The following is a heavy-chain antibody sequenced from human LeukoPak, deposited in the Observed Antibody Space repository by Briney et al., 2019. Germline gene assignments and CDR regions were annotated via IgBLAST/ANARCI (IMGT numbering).Heavy chain of an antibody. D-gene: IGHD1-14*01. J-gene: IGHJ6*02. V-gene: IGHV3-66*01. CDR2: IYSGGST. CDR1: GFTVSSNY. CDR3: ARYKEGSFLGMDV. Sequence: GGSLRLSCAASGFTVSSNYMSWVRQAPGKGLEWVSVIYSGGSTYYADSVKDRFTISRDNSKNTLYLQMNSLRAEDTAVYYCARYKEGSFLGMDVWGQGTTVTVSS.